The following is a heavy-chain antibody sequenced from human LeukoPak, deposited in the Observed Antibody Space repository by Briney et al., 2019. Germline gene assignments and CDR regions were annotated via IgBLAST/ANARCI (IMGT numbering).Heavy chain of an antibody. D-gene: IGHD1-14*01. CDR3: ARDFGTTGWHTFDY. J-gene: IGHJ4*02. CDR1: GDSLSSKNGA. CDR2: TYYRSKWYN. V-gene: IGHV6-1*01. Sequence: SQTLSLTCVLSGDSLSSKNGAWNWIRQSPSRGLEWLGRTYYRSKWYNDYAESMEGRMTISQDTSKNQYSLHLNSVTPDDTAVYYCARDFGTTGWHTFDYWGQRTLVTVSS.